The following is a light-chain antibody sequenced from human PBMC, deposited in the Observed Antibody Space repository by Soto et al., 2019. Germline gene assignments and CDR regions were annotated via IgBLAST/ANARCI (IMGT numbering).Light chain of an antibody. CDR3: QHYNNWPPWT. J-gene: IGKJ1*01. V-gene: IGKV3-15*01. CDR2: GAS. CDR1: QSVSSN. Sequence: EIEMMHSPSTLSVSPGERATFSCRASQSVSSNLAWYQQKPGQAPRLLIYGASIRATGIPARFSGSGSGTEFTLTISTLQSEDFAIYYCQHYNNWPPWTFGQGSKVDI.